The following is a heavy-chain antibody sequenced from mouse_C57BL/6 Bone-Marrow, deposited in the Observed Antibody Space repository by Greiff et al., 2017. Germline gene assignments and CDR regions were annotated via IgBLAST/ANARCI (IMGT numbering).Heavy chain of an antibody. D-gene: IGHD1-1*01. J-gene: IGHJ1*03. CDR3: ASPPTTPYWYFDV. CDR1: GYTFTDYY. V-gene: IGHV1-75*01. Sequence: VKLQESGPELVKPGASVKISCKASGYTFTDYYINWVKQRPGQGLEWIGWIFPGSGSTYYNEKFKGKATLTVDKSSSTAYMLLSSLTSEDSAVYFCASPPTTPYWYFDVWGTGTTVTVSS. CDR2: IFPGSGST.